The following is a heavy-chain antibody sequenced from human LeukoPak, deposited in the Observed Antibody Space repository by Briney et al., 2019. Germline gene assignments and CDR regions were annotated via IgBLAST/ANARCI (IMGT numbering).Heavy chain of an antibody. CDR3: ARDISASGWFPTFDY. V-gene: IGHV3-66*01. CDR1: GFTVSSNY. CDR2: IYSGGST. Sequence: HPGGSLRLSCAASGFTVSSNYMSWVRQAPGKGLEWVSVIYSGGSTYYADSVKGRFTISRDNSKNTLYLQMNSLRAEDTAVYYCARDISASGWFPTFDYWGQGTLVTVSS. D-gene: IGHD6-19*01. J-gene: IGHJ4*02.